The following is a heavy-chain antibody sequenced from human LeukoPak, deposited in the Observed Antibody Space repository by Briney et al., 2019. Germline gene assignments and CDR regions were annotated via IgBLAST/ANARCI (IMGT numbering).Heavy chain of an antibody. Sequence: PSETLSLTCTVSGGSISSGGYYWTWIRQHPGKGLEWIGYISYSGSTYYNPSLKSRVTISLDTSKNQFSLKVSSVTAADTAVYYCARDLNQYSGYGGWFDPWGQGTLVTVSS. V-gene: IGHV4-31*03. CDR3: ARDLNQYSGYGGWFDP. D-gene: IGHD5-12*01. CDR1: GGSISSGGYY. CDR2: ISYSGST. J-gene: IGHJ5*02.